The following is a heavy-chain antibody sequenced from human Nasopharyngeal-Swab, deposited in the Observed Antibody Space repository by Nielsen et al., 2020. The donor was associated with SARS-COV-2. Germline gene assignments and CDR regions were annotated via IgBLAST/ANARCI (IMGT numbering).Heavy chain of an antibody. V-gene: IGHV4-31*03. Sequence: SETLSLTCTVSGGSISSGGYYWSWIRQHPGKGLEWIGYIYYSGSTYYNPSLKSRVTISVDTSKNQCSLKLSSVTAADTAVYYCARLNGIAAAGTGWFDPWGQGTLVTVSS. D-gene: IGHD6-13*01. J-gene: IGHJ5*02. CDR2: IYYSGST. CDR3: ARLNGIAAAGTGWFDP. CDR1: GGSISSGGYY.